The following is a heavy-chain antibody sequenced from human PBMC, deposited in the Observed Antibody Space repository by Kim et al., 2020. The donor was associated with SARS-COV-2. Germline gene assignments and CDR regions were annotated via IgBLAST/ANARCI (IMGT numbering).Heavy chain of an antibody. V-gene: IGHV4-31*03. CDR1: GGSISSGGYY. CDR3: ARGGGVSRPVTTVTTGRRWFDP. Sequence: SETLSLTCTVSGGSISSGGYYWSWIRQHPGKGLEWIGYIYYSGSTYYNPSLKSRVTISVDTSKNQFSLKLSSVTAADTAVYYCARGGGVSRPVTTVTTGRRWFDPWGQGTLVTVSS. J-gene: IGHJ5*02. D-gene: IGHD4-4*01. CDR2: IYYSGST.